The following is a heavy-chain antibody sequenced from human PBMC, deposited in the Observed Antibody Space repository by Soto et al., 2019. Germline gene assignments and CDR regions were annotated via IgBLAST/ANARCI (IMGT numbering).Heavy chain of an antibody. V-gene: IGHV1-18*01. Sequence: QVQLVQSAGEVKKPGASAIVSCQASGYTFRNYIIAWLRQAPGQGLEWMGWISPYNGNTNYARRCRGSVTLTTDTSTSAAYLELRNLGSDDAATYYCARYCAGNACYSRHYYAMDVWGQGTTVSVSS. CDR1: GYTFRNYI. CDR2: ISPYNGNT. J-gene: IGHJ6*02. CDR3: ARYCAGNACYSRHYYAMDV. D-gene: IGHD2-21*02.